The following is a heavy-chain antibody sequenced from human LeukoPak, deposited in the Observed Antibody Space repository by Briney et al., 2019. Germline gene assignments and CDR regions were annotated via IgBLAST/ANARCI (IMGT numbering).Heavy chain of an antibody. V-gene: IGHV3-49*03. CDR1: GFTFGDYA. D-gene: IGHD2-2*01. Sequence: GGSLRLSCTASGFTFGDYAMSWIRQAPGKGLEWVGFIRSKAYGETADYAASVKGRFTISRDDSKSIAYLQMNSLKTEDTAVYYCTRDPPPPSKWGQGTLVTVSS. J-gene: IGHJ4*02. CDR2: IRSKAYGETA. CDR3: TRDPPPPSK.